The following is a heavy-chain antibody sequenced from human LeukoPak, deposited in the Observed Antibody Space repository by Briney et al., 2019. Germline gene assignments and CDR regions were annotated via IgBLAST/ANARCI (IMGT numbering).Heavy chain of an antibody. CDR3: ARGLDSRLWAFIDY. Sequence: SETLSLTCTVSGGSISSSSYYWGWIRQPPGKGLEWIGSIYYSGSTYYNPSLKSRVTISVDTSKNQFSLKLSSVTAADTAVYYCARGLDSRLWAFIDYWGQGTLVTVSS. J-gene: IGHJ4*02. CDR2: IYYSGST. D-gene: IGHD5-18*01. CDR1: GGSISSSSYY. V-gene: IGHV4-39*01.